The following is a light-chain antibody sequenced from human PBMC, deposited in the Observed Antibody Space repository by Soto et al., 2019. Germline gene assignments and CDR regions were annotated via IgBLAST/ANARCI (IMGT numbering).Light chain of an antibody. V-gene: IGLV2-8*01. CDR3: SSFVGSTHQGV. J-gene: IGLJ3*02. CDR1: SSDVGGYNF. CDR2: DVT. Sequence: QSVLTQPPSASGSPGQSVTISCTGGSSDVGGYNFVSWYQQHPGKAPKLMIYDVTKGPSGVPDRFSGPKSGNTASLTVSGLQAEDEADYYCSSFVGSTHQGVFGGGTKLTVL.